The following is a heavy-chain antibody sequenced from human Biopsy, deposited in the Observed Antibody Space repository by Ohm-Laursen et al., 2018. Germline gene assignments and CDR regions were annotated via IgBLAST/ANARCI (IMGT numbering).Heavy chain of an antibody. J-gene: IGHJ5*02. CDR1: GGSIISYY. CDR3: ARTPRDSFWSGSYKRGLWFDP. D-gene: IGHD3-3*01. Sequence: SDTLSLTCSVSGGSIISYYWTWIRRPPGKGLEWIGHVYNGGITSYNPSLKSRVTISKDTSKNQFSLQVNSVTAADTAVYYCARTPRDSFWSGSYKRGLWFDPWGQGTLVIVSS. CDR2: VYNGGIT. V-gene: IGHV4-59*07.